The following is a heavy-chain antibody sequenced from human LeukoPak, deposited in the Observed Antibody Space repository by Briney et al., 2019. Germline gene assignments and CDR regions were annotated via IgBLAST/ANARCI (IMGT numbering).Heavy chain of an antibody. CDR3: ARLDYGDYDGGYWFDP. CDR2: INHSGST. J-gene: IGHJ5*02. V-gene: IGHV4-34*01. Sequence: SETLSLTCAVYGGSFSGYYWSWIRQPPGKGLEWIGEINHSGSTYYNPSLKSRVTISVDRSKNQFSLKLSSVTAADTAVYYCARLDYGDYDGGYWFDPWGQGTLVTVSS. D-gene: IGHD4-17*01. CDR1: GGSFSGYY.